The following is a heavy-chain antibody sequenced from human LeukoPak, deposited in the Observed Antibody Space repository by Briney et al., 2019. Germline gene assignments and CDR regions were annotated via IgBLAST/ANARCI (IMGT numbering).Heavy chain of an antibody. CDR1: GGSISSSSYY. V-gene: IGHV4-39*01. D-gene: IGHD3-22*01. CDR2: IYYSGSS. CDR3: ARLRASSGYYYYYGMDV. Sequence: SETLSLTCTVSGGSISSSSYYWGWIRQPPGKGLEWIGSIYYSGSSYYNPSLKSRVTISVDTSKNQFSLKLNSVTAADTAVYYCARLRASSGYYYYYGMDVWGQGTTVTVSS. J-gene: IGHJ6*02.